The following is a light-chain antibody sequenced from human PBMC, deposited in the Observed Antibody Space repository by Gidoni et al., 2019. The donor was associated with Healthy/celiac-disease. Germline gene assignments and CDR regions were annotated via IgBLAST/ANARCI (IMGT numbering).Light chain of an antibody. CDR2: DAS. CDR1: QDISNY. V-gene: IGKV1-33*01. CDR3: QQYDNLPLT. J-gene: IGKJ4*01. Sequence: DIQMTPSPSSLSASVGDRVTITCQASQDISNYLNWYQQKPGKAPKLLIYDASNLETGVPSRFSGSGSGTDFTFTISSLQPEDIVTYYCQQYDNLPLTFGGGTKVEIK.